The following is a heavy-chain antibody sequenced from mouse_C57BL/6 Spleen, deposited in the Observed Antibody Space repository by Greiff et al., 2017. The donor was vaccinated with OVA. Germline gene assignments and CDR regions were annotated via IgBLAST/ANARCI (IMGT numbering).Heavy chain of an antibody. J-gene: IGHJ2*01. CDR2: IDPSDSYT. D-gene: IGHD1-1*01. CDR1: GYTFTNYW. V-gene: IGHV1-69*01. CDR3: TRVSSYYFGY. Sequence: QVQLQQPGAELVMPGASVKLSCKASGYTFTNYWMHWVKQRPGQGLEWIGEIDPSDSYTNYNQKFKGKSTLTVDKSSITAYMQLSSLTSENSAVYYCTRVSSYYFGYWGQGTTLTVSS.